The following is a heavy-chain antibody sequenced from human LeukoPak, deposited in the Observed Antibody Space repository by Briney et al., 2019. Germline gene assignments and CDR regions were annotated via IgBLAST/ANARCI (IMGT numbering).Heavy chain of an antibody. Sequence: RSSETLSLTCTVSGGSISSSSYYWGWIRQPPGKGLEWIGSIYYSGSTYYNPSLKSRVTISVDTSKNQFSLKLSSVTAADTAVYYCARRVDYDFWSGYYYDYWGQGTLVTVSS. D-gene: IGHD3-3*01. V-gene: IGHV4-39*01. CDR3: ARRVDYDFWSGYYYDY. CDR2: IYYSGST. J-gene: IGHJ4*02. CDR1: GGSISSSSYY.